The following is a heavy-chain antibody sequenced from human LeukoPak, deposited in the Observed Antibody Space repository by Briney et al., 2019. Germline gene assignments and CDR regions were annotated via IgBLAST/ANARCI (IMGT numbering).Heavy chain of an antibody. CDR1: GFTFRIYA. CDR3: AKAGRYNYDSTNAY. D-gene: IGHD3-22*01. CDR2: ISGGGGDT. Sequence: GGSLRLSWAASGFTFRIYAMNWVRQAPGKGLECVSAISGGGGDTYYADSVKGRFTISRDNSKSTLYLQMNSLRAEDTAVYYCAKAGRYNYDSTNAYWGQGTLVTVSS. V-gene: IGHV3-23*01. J-gene: IGHJ4*02.